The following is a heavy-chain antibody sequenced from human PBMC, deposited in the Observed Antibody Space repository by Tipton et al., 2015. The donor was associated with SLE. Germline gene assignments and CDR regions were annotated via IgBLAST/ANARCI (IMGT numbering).Heavy chain of an antibody. CDR1: RGSVSSGSFY. CDR2: IYYSGRT. CDR3: AGGARPWAFDI. D-gene: IGHD6-6*01. Sequence: TLSLTCTVSRGSVSSGSFYLSWLRQPPGKGLEWIRYIYYSGRTNYNPSLKSQVSMSLATSKKYFSLNLSSVTAADTAVYFCAGGARPWAFDIWGQGTLATVSS. J-gene: IGHJ3*02. V-gene: IGHV4-61*03.